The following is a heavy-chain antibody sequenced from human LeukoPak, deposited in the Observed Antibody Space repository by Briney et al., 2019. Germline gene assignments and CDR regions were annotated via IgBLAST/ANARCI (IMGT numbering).Heavy chain of an antibody. Sequence: KTSQTLSLTCTVSGGSISSGDYYWSWIRQPPGKGLEWIGYIYYSGSTYYNPSLKSQVTISVDTSKNQFSLKLSSVTAADTAVYYCARVGYCSGGSCYDYWGQGTLVTVSS. CDR2: IYYSGST. CDR1: GGSISSGDYY. D-gene: IGHD2-15*01. V-gene: IGHV4-30-4*08. J-gene: IGHJ4*02. CDR3: ARVGYCSGGSCYDY.